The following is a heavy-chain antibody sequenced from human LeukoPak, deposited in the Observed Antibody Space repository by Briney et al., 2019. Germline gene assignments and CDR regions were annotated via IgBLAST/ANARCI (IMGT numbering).Heavy chain of an antibody. V-gene: IGHV1-2*02. Sequence: ASVTDSFKASGYTFTGYYMHWVRQAPGQGLEWMGWINPNSGGTNYAQKFQGRVTMTRDTSISTAYMELSRLRSDDTAVYYCARDDSSGYYQGYNWFDPWGQGTLVTVSS. J-gene: IGHJ5*02. CDR3: ARDDSSGYYQGYNWFDP. D-gene: IGHD3-22*01. CDR2: INPNSGGT. CDR1: GYTFTGYY.